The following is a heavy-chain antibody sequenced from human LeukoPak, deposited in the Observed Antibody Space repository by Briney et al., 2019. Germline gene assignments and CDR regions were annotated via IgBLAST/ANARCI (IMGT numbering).Heavy chain of an antibody. V-gene: IGHV3-21*01. Sequence: GGSLRLSCAASGFTFSSYSMNWVRQAPGKGLEWVSSISSSSSYIYYADSVKGRFTISRDNAKNSLYLQMNSLRAEDTAVYYCARESTTLSDAFDIWGQGTMVTVSS. CDR2: ISSSSSYI. D-gene: IGHD1-1*01. CDR3: ARESTTLSDAFDI. J-gene: IGHJ3*02. CDR1: GFTFSSYS.